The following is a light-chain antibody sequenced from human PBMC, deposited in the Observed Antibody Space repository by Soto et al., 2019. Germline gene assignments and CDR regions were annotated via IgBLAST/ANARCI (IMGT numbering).Light chain of an antibody. V-gene: IGKV3-15*01. CDR1: ESVSSN. CDR3: QQYNSWPPYT. J-gene: IGKJ2*01. Sequence: EIVMTQSSDTLSVSPGERATVSCRASESVSSNLAWYQQKAGQAPRLLIYGASTRATGIPARFSGSGSGTEFTLTISTLQSEDVAIYYCQQYNSWPPYTFGQGTKVDIK. CDR2: GAS.